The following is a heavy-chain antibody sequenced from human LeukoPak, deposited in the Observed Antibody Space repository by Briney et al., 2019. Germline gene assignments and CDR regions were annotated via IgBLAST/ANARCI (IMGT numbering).Heavy chain of an antibody. CDR2: IYYSGST. V-gene: IGHV4-30-4*08. D-gene: IGHD2-15*01. CDR3: ARVAYCSGGSCYPLFDY. CDR1: GGSISSGDYY. Sequence: SETLSLTCTVSGGSISSGDYYWSWIRQPPGKGLEWIGYIYYSGSTYYNPSLKSRVTISVDTSKNQFSLKLSSVTAADTAVYYCARVAYCSGGSCYPLFDYWGQGTLVTVSS. J-gene: IGHJ4*02.